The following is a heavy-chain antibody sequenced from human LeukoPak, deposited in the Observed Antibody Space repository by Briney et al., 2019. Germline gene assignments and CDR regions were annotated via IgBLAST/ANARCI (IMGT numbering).Heavy chain of an antibody. V-gene: IGHV4-34*01. D-gene: IGHD3-10*01. Sequence: PSETLSLTWAVYGGSFSGYYWSWIRQPPGKGLEWIGEINHSGSTNYNPSLKSRVTISVDTSKNQFSMKLSSVTAADTAVYYCARAPTYYYGSGSYYPSTGYFDYWGQGTLVTVPS. J-gene: IGHJ4*02. CDR2: INHSGST. CDR1: GGSFSGYY. CDR3: ARAPTYYYGSGSYYPSTGYFDY.